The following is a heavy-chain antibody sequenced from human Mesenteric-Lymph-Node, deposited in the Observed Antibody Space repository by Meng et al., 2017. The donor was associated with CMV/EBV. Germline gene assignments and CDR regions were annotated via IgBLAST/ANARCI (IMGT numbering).Heavy chain of an antibody. CDR1: GFTFSNYW. Sequence: GESLKISCAASGFTFSNYWMTWLRQPPGRGLEWVATIKQDGSEKDYGDSVKGRFTISRDNSKNTLYLQMNSLRAEDTAVYYCAKDGNLDYGSGSYFYYYYGMDVWGQGTTVTVSS. J-gene: IGHJ6*02. CDR3: AKDGNLDYGSGSYFYYYYGMDV. D-gene: IGHD3-10*01. CDR2: IKQDGSEK. V-gene: IGHV3-7*01.